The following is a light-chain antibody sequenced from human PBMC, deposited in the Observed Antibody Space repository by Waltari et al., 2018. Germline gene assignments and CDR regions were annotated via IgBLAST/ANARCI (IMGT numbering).Light chain of an antibody. CDR3: QQLYSYPIT. Sequence: IQLTQSPSSPSASVGDRVTITCRASQVISSDLAWYQQKPGKAPKLLISASSTLQSGVPPRFSGSGSGTDFTLTISSLQPEDFATYYCQQLYSYPITFGGGTKVEIK. CDR2: ASS. V-gene: IGKV1-9*01. CDR1: QVISSD. J-gene: IGKJ4*01.